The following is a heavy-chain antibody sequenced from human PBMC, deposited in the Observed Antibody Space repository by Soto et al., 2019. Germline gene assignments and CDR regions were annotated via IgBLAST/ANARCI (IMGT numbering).Heavy chain of an antibody. CDR3: ARIYTYGSSFDY. CDR1: GYTFVNYW. Sequence: PGESLKISCEASGYTFVNYWIGWVRQRPGEGLEWMGIIHPADSDTRYSPSFQGQVTMSVDKSINTAYLQWSSLKASDTAIYFCARIYTYGSSFDYWGQRALVSVYS. V-gene: IGHV5-51*01. CDR2: IHPADSDT. J-gene: IGHJ4*02. D-gene: IGHD3-10*01.